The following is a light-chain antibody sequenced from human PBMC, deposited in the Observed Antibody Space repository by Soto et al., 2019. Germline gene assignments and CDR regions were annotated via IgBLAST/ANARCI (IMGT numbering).Light chain of an antibody. CDR1: QTISSN. CDR3: QQYNEWPLWT. V-gene: IGKV3-15*01. J-gene: IGKJ1*01. Sequence: ESLLPQSPGTLSLSPGESATLSCRASQTISSNLAWYQQKPGQAPRLLIYGASTRATGIPARFSGSGSGTEFTLTISSLQSEDLAVYYCQQYNEWPLWTFGQGTKVDIK. CDR2: GAS.